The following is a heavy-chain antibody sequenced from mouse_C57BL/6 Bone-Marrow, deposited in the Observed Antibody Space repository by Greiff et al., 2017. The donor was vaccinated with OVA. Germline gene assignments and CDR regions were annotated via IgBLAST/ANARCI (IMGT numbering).Heavy chain of an antibody. CDR2: IDPSDSET. V-gene: IGHV1-52*01. D-gene: IGHD1-1*01. CDR3: ARMDSITTVYFDY. CDR1: GYTFTSYW. Sequence: QVQLQQPGAELVRPGSSVKLSCKASGYTFTSYWMHWVKQRPIQGLEWIGNIDPSDSETHYNQKFKDKATLTVDKSSSTAYMQLSSLTSEDSAVYYCARMDSITTVYFDYWGQGTTLTVSS. J-gene: IGHJ2*01.